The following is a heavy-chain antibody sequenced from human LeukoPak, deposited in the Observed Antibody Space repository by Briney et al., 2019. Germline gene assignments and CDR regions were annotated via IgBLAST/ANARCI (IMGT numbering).Heavy chain of an antibody. CDR3: ARVTTDYYDSSGYSDYFDY. D-gene: IGHD3-22*01. Sequence: SQTLSLTCTVSGGSISSGSYYWSWIRQPAGKGLEWIGRIYTSGITIYNPSLKGRATISVDTSNNQFSLKLSSVTAADPAVYYCARVTTDYYDSSGYSDYFDYWGQGTLVTVSS. J-gene: IGHJ4*02. CDR2: IYTSGIT. V-gene: IGHV4-61*02. CDR1: GGSISSGSYY.